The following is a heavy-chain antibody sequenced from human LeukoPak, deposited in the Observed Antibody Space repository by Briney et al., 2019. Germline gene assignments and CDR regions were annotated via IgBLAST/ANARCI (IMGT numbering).Heavy chain of an antibody. CDR1: GFTSSNYG. Sequence: GGSLRLSCAASGFTSSNYGMHWVRQAPGKGLEWVAVISYDGSKRYYADSVKGRFIISRDNSKNTLYLQMNSLRAEDTAVYYRAKGKRLRYFDRTKYYFDYWGQGTLVTVSS. CDR2: ISYDGSKR. V-gene: IGHV3-30*18. CDR3: AKGKRLRYFDRTKYYFDY. D-gene: IGHD3-9*01. J-gene: IGHJ4*02.